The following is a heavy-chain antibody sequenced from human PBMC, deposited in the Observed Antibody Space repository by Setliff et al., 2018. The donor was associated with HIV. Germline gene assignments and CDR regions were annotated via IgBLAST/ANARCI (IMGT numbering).Heavy chain of an antibody. CDR2: IYISGST. CDR1: GGSISSYY. Sequence: PSETLSLTCTVSGGSISSYYWSWIRQPAGKGLEWIGHIYISGSTNYNPSFNSRVTMSVDTSKNQFSLRLTSVTAADTAMYHCARGGNDYGDYNLLRYYYYYYMDVWGKGTTVTVSS. J-gene: IGHJ6*03. D-gene: IGHD4-17*01. CDR3: ARGGNDYGDYNLLRYYYYYYMDV. V-gene: IGHV4-4*07.